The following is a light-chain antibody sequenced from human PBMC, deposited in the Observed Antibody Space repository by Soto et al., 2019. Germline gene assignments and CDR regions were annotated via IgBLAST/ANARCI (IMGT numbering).Light chain of an antibody. J-gene: IGLJ2*01. V-gene: IGLV2-11*01. Sequence: QSVLTQPRSVSGSPGQSVTISCTGTNGDIGAYHYVSWFQQHPGKAPKLMIYDESKRPSGVPDRFSGSKSGNTASLTISGLQAEDEADYYCCSYAGSYTLVFGGGTKVTVL. CDR1: NGDIGAYHY. CDR3: CSYAGSYTLV. CDR2: DES.